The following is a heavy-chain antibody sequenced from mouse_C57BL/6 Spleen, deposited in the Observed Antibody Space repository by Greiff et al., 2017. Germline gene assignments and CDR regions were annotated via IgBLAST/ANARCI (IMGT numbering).Heavy chain of an antibody. J-gene: IGHJ3*01. Sequence: VQLVESGAELAKPGASVKLSCKASGYTFTSYWMHWVKQRPGQGLEWIGYINPSSGYTKYNQKFKDKATLTADKSSSTAYMQLSSLTYEDSAVYYCGGTSTTVVDPAWFAYWGQGTLVTVSA. D-gene: IGHD1-1*01. CDR1: GYTFTSYW. CDR2: INPSSGYT. CDR3: GGTSTTVVDPAWFAY. V-gene: IGHV1-7*01.